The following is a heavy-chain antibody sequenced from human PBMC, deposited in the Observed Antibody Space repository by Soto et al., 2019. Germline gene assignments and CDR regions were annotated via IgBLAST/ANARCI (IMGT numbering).Heavy chain of an antibody. CDR3: ARATYYGDYFDY. Sequence: EVQLVESGGGLVKPGGSLRLSCAASGFTFSSYSMNWVRQAPGKGLEWVSSISSSSSYIYYADSVKGRFTISRDNAKNPLYLQMNSLRAEDTAVYYCARATYYGDYFDYWGQGTLVTVSS. CDR2: ISSSSSYI. J-gene: IGHJ4*02. CDR1: GFTFSSYS. V-gene: IGHV3-21*01. D-gene: IGHD4-17*01.